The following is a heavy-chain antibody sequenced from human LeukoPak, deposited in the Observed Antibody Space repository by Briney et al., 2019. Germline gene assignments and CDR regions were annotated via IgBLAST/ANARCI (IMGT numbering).Heavy chain of an antibody. Sequence: SETLSLTCTVSGGSISSYYWSWIRQPPGKGQEWIGYIYYSGSTNYNPSLKSRVTISVDTSKNQFSLKLSSVTAADTAVYYCATHDSSGAWFDYWGQGTLVTVSS. CDR2: IYYSGST. D-gene: IGHD3-22*01. CDR1: GGSISSYY. CDR3: ATHDSSGAWFDY. V-gene: IGHV4-59*08. J-gene: IGHJ4*02.